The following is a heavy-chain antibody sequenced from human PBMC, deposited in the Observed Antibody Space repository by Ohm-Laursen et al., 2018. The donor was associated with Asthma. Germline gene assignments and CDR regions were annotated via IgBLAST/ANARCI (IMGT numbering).Heavy chain of an antibody. CDR2: ISYDGSLK. Sequence: SLRLSCTASGFTFSSYGMYWVRQAPGKGLEWVAAISYDGSLKFYGDSVKGRFTISRDNSKNTLYLQMNSLRAQDTAVYYCAADPMVRGVIIKADYWGQGTLVTVSS. V-gene: IGHV3-30*03. CDR3: AADPMVRGVIIKADY. J-gene: IGHJ4*02. CDR1: GFTFSSYG. D-gene: IGHD3-10*01.